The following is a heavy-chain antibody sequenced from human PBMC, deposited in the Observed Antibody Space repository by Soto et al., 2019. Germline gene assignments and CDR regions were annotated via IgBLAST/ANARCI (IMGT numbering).Heavy chain of an antibody. V-gene: IGHV4-39*01. Sequence: SETLSLTCTVSGGSVTNSSYYWGWIRQSPGKGLEWIGSVYYRGRSYSKSSVKSRVTISVGTSKNRFSLSLNSVTASDTAVYFCVSQRTTVPTQAYFDYWGPGALVTVSS. CDR1: GGSVTNSSYY. CDR2: VYYRGRS. CDR3: VSQRTTVPTQAYFDY. D-gene: IGHD4-17*01. J-gene: IGHJ4*02.